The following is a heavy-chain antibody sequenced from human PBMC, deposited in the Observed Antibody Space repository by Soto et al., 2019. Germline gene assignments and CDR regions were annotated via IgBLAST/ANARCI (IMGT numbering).Heavy chain of an antibody. Sequence: ASVKVSCKASGYPFISNAIHWVRQAPGQRLEWMGWMNAVNGNTKYSQRFQGRVTITRDTSASTAYMELSNLRSEDTAVYYCARDFGPSLYYFDYWGQGTLVTVSS. D-gene: IGHD3-16*01. V-gene: IGHV1-3*01. CDR3: ARDFGPSLYYFDY. J-gene: IGHJ4*02. CDR2: MNAVNGNT. CDR1: GYPFISNA.